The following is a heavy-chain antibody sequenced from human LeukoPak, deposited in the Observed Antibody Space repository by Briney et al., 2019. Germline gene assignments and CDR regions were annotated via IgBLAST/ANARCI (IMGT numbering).Heavy chain of an antibody. CDR3: AKDGSGELFFDY. D-gene: IGHD3-10*01. J-gene: IGHJ4*02. CDR1: GFTFSSYG. CDR2: ISGSGGST. Sequence: PGGSLRLSCAASGFTFSSYGMHWVRQAPGKGLEWVSAISGSGGSTYYADSVKGRFTISRDNSKNTLYLQMNSLRAEDTAVYYCAKDGSGELFFDYWGQGTLVTVSS. V-gene: IGHV3-23*01.